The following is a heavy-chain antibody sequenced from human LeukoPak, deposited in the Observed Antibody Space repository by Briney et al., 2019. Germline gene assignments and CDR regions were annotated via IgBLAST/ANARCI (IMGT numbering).Heavy chain of an antibody. CDR1: GFTFSSYW. D-gene: IGHD1-26*01. CDR3: AKGGSGTYYYYYMDV. V-gene: IGHV3-30*02. CDR2: IRYDGSNK. Sequence: GGSLRLSCAASGFTFSSYWMSWVRQAPGKGLEWVAFIRYDGSNKYYADSVKGRFTISRDNSKNTLYVQMNSLRAEDTAVYYCAKGGSGTYYYYYMDVWGKGTTVTVSS. J-gene: IGHJ6*03.